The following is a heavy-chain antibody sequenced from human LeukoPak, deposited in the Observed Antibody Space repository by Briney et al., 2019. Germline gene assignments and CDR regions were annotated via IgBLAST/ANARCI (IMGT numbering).Heavy chain of an antibody. D-gene: IGHD1-26*01. CDR2: IYHSGST. CDR3: ARHISRLGSSGAFDI. Sequence: PSETLSLTCAVSGGSISSGGYSWSWIRQPPGKGLEWIGYIYHSGSTYYNPSLKSRVTISVDRSKNQFSLKLSSVTAADTAVYYCARHISRLGSSGAFDIWGQGTMVTVSS. V-gene: IGHV4-30-2*01. CDR1: GGSISSGGYS. J-gene: IGHJ3*02.